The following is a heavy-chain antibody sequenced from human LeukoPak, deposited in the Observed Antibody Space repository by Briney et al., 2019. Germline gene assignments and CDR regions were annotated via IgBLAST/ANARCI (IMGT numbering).Heavy chain of an antibody. V-gene: IGHV5-51*01. D-gene: IGHD1-26*01. Sequence: GESLKISWKGSRYKFTSYWVAWVRHMPGKGLEWIGIIYPGDSDTRYSPSFQGQVTISADKSISTAYLQWSSLKASDTAMYYCARLVRVGATGGAFDIWGQGTMVTVSS. J-gene: IGHJ3*02. CDR2: IYPGDSDT. CDR1: RYKFTSYW. CDR3: ARLVRVGATGGAFDI.